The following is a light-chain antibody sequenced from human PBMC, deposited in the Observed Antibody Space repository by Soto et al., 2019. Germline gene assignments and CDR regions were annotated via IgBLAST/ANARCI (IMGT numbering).Light chain of an antibody. V-gene: IGKV3-15*01. CDR3: QQYNNWPLTWT. CDR1: QNISHY. CDR2: GAS. Sequence: IVLTQSPATLSLSPGKRATLFCRASQNISHYFIWYHQKPGQAPRLLIYGASTRATGIPARFSGSGSRTEFTLTISSLQSEDFAVYYCQQYNNWPLTWTFGQGTKVDIK. J-gene: IGKJ1*01.